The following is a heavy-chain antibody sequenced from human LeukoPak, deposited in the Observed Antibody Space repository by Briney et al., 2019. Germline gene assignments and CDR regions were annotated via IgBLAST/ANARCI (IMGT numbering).Heavy chain of an antibody. V-gene: IGHV1-3*01. Sequence: ASVKVSCKTSGYTFTNYAMHWVRQAPGQRLEWMGWINPGNGNTKYSQKFQGRVTITRDTSATTAYMELSSLRSEDTAVYYCARVLRYFDWLPYFDYWGQGTLVTVFS. CDR2: INPGNGNT. CDR1: GYTFTNYA. D-gene: IGHD3-9*01. J-gene: IGHJ4*02. CDR3: ARVLRYFDWLPYFDY.